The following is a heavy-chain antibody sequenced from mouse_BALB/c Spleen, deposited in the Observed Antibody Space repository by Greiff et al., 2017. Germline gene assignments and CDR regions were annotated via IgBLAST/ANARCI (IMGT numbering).Heavy chain of an antibody. CDR3: ARGGYYRYFDV. J-gene: IGHJ1*01. V-gene: IGHV1-69*01. Sequence: QVQLQQSGAELVMPGASVKMSCKASGYTFTDYWMHWVKQRPGQGLEWIGAIDTSDSYTSYNQKFKGKATLTVDESSSTAYMQLSSLTSEDSAVYYCARGGYYRYFDVWGAGTTVTVSS. CDR1: GYTFTDYW. CDR2: IDTSDSYT. D-gene: IGHD2-2*01.